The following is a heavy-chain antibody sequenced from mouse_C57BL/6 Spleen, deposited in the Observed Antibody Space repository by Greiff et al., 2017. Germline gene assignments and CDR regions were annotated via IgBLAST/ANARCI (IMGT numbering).Heavy chain of an antibody. CDR3: ARSGYGSWDFDV. Sequence: QVQLQQSGAELVMPGASVKLSCKASGYTFTSYWMHWVKQRPGQGLEWIGEIDPSDSYTNYNKKFKGKSTLTVDKSSSTAYMQLSSLTAENSAVYYCARSGYGSWDFDVWGTGTTVTVSS. CDR2: IDPSDSYT. V-gene: IGHV1-69*01. J-gene: IGHJ1*03. CDR1: GYTFTSYW. D-gene: IGHD1-1*01.